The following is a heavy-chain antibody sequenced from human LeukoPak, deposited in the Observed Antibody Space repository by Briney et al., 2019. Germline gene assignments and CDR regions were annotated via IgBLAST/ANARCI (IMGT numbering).Heavy chain of an antibody. J-gene: IGHJ4*02. CDR1: GYTFTGHY. D-gene: IGHD3-22*01. Sequence: GASVKVSCKASGYTFTGHYIHWVRQAPGQGLEWMGWISAYNGNTNYAQKLQGRVTMTTDTSTSTAYMELRSLRSDDTAVYYCARDHPTVVVITCLDYWGQGTLVTVSS. V-gene: IGHV1-18*04. CDR2: ISAYNGNT. CDR3: ARDHPTVVVITCLDY.